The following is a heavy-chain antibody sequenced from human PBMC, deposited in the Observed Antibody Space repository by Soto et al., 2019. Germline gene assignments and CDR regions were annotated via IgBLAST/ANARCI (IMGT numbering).Heavy chain of an antibody. CDR2: IYYSGST. J-gene: IGHJ4*02. CDR3: ARRWGTYFDY. V-gene: IGHV4-59*01. Sequence: QVQLQESGPGLVKPSETLSLTCTVSGGSISSYYWSWIRQPPGKGLEWIGYIYYSGSTNYNPSLKSRVTISVDTSKNQFSLKLSSVTAADTAVYYCARRWGTYFDYWGQGTLVTVSP. CDR1: GGSISSYY. D-gene: IGHD7-27*01.